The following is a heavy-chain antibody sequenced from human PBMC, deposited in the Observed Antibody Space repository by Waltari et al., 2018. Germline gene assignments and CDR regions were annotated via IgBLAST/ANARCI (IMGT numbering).Heavy chain of an antibody. CDR2: INHSGST. D-gene: IGHD4-17*01. CDR1: GGAVRGYY. V-gene: IGHV4-34*01. CDR3: ARITTVTTSAFDI. Sequence: QVQLQQWGAGLLKPSETLSLTCAVHGGAVRGYYWLSIRPPPGKGLECMGEINHSGSTNYNPSLKSRVTISVDTSKNQFSLRLSSVTAADTAVYYCARITTVTTSAFDIWGQGTMVTVSS. J-gene: IGHJ3*02.